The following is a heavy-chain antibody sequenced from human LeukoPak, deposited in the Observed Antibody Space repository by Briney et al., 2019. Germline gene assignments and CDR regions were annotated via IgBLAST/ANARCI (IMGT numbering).Heavy chain of an antibody. J-gene: IGHJ4*02. D-gene: IGHD6-19*01. CDR3: ARECGSGCFDY. V-gene: IGHV3-48*03. Sequence: GGSLRLSCAASGFTFSSYKMHWVRQAPGKGLEWVSYISDSSGSIYYADSVKGRFTISRDNAKNSLYLQMNSLRADDTAVYYCARECGSGCFDYWGQGILVTVSS. CDR2: ISDSSGSI. CDR1: GFTFSSYK.